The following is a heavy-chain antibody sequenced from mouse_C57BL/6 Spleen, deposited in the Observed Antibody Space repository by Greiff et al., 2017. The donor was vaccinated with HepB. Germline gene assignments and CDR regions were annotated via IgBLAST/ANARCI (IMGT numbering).Heavy chain of an antibody. Sequence: EVHLVESGGGLVKPGGSLKLSCAASGFTFSDYGMHWVRQAPEKGLEWVAYISSGSSTIYYADTVKGRFTISRDNAKNTLFLQMTSLRSEDTAMYYCARLDYAGYWGQGTTLTVSS. V-gene: IGHV5-17*01. D-gene: IGHD2-4*01. J-gene: IGHJ2*01. CDR3: ARLDYAGY. CDR2: ISSGSSTI. CDR1: GFTFSDYG.